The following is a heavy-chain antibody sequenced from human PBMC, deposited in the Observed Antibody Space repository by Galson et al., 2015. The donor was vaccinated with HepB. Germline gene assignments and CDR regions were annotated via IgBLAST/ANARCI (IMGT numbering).Heavy chain of an antibody. CDR2: IKQDGSEK. CDR3: ARHRDGYRTDYFDY. V-gene: IGHV3-7*01. Sequence: SLRLSCAASGFTFSSYWMSWVRQAPGKGLEWVANIKQDGSEKYYVDSVKGRFTISRDNAKNSLYLQMNSLRAEDTAVYYCARHRDGYRTDYFDYWGQGTLVTVSS. J-gene: IGHJ4*02. D-gene: IGHD5-24*01. CDR1: GFTFSSYW.